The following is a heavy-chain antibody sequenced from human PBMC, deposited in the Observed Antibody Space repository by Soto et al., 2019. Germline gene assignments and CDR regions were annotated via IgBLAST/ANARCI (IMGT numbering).Heavy chain of an antibody. CDR3: AREWDNKSEHSSGWYDDF. CDR2: ISGYSGHT. J-gene: IGHJ4*02. CDR1: GYTFSSYG. D-gene: IGHD6-19*01. V-gene: IGHV1-18*01. Sequence: QVQLVQSGAEVKKPGASVKVSCKASGYTFSSYGISWVRQAPGQGLEGMGWISGYSGHTYYAQKFQCRVTMTTDTSTNTVYMELRSLRSDDTAVYYCAREWDNKSEHSSGWYDDFWGQGTLVTVSS.